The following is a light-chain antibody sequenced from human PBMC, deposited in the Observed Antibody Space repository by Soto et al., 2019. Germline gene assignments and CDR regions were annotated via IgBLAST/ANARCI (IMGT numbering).Light chain of an antibody. CDR1: QSISTTY. V-gene: IGKV3-20*01. J-gene: IGKJ1*01. CDR3: QQYGSSSWT. Sequence: EIVLTQSPGTLSLSPGEGATLSCRASQSISTTYLAWYQQKPGQAPRLLIYGASSRDTGIPDRFSGSGSGTDFTLTISRLEPEDFAVYYCQQYGSSSWTFGQGTKVEIK. CDR2: GAS.